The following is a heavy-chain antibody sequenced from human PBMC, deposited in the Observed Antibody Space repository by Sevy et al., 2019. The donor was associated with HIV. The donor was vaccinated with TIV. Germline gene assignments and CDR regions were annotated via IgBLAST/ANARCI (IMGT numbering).Heavy chain of an antibody. Sequence: GGSLRLSCAASGFTFSSYAMSWVRQAPGKGLEWVSAISHSGDGTYYADSVKGRFTISRDNSKNTRYQEMNSLRAEDTSVYYCAKGTLVVPTVIYYYYGMSVWGQGTTVTVSS. D-gene: IGHD2-2*02. V-gene: IGHV3-23*01. CDR3: AKGTLVVPTVIYYYYGMSV. CDR1: GFTFSSYA. J-gene: IGHJ6*02. CDR2: ISHSGDGT.